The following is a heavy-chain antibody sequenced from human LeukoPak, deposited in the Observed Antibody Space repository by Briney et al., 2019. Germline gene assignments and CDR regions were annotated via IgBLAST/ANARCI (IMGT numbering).Heavy chain of an antibody. CDR1: GFTFSSST. J-gene: IGHJ4*02. D-gene: IGHD3-3*01. V-gene: IGHV1-58*01. CDR2: IVVGSGNA. Sequence: VASVKVPCKASGFTFSSSTVQWVRQARGQRLEWIGWIVVGSGNANYAQKFQERVTITRDMSTSTAYMELSSLRSEDTAVYYCAAAGTIFGVPPQFDYWGQGTLVTVSS. CDR3: AAAGTIFGVPPQFDY.